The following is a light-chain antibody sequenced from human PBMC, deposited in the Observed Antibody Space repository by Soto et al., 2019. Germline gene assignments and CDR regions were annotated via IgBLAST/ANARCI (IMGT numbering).Light chain of an antibody. CDR1: SSDVGGYDY. CDR3: CSYTSSGAHV. CDR2: EVN. J-gene: IGLJ2*01. V-gene: IGLV2-14*01. Sequence: QSALTQPASVSGSPGQSINISCTGTSSDVGGYDYVSWHQQHPGKAPKLMIYEVNTRPSGVSNRFSGSKSGNTASLTISGFQAEDEADYYCCSYTSSGAHVFGGGTKLTVL.